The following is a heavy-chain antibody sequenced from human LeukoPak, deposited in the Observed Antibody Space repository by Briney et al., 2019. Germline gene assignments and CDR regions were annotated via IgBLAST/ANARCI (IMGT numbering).Heavy chain of an antibody. CDR3: ARDVSLDYGMDV. CDR2: ISSSSSYI. CDR1: GFTFSSYS. V-gene: IGHV3-21*01. Sequence: TGGSLRLSCVASGFTFSSYSMNWVRQAPGKGLEWVSSISSSSSYIYYADSVKGRFTISRDNAKNSLYLQMNSLRAEDTAVYYCARDVSLDYGMDVWGQGTTVTVSS. D-gene: IGHD5/OR15-5a*01. J-gene: IGHJ6*02.